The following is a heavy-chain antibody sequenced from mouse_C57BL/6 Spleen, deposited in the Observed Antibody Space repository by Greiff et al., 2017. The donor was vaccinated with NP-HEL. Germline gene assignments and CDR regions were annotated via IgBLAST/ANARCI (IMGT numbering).Heavy chain of an antibody. V-gene: IGHV1-9*01. CDR3: AREGPDYYGSSLFAY. J-gene: IGHJ3*01. Sequence: VQLQQSGAELMKPGASVKLSCKATGYTFTGYWIEWVKQRPGHGLEWIGEILPGSGSTNYNEKFKGKATFTADTSSNTAYMQLRSLTTEDTAIYYCAREGPDYYGSSLFAYWGQGTLVTVSA. D-gene: IGHD1-1*01. CDR2: ILPGSGST. CDR1: GYTFTGYW.